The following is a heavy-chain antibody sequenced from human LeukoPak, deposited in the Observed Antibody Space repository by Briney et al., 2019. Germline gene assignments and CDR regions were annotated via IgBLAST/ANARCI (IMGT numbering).Heavy chain of an antibody. V-gene: IGHV3-48*01. Sequence: GGSLRLSCVASGFTFSSYSLSWVRQAPGKGLEWLAYMWPGGAIWYAGSVRGRFTISRDSDKNSQYLQMNSLRAEDTAVYYCVRDYNWAFDYWGQGTLVTVFS. CDR2: MWPGGAI. CDR1: GFTFSSYS. J-gene: IGHJ4*02. CDR3: VRDYNWAFDY. D-gene: IGHD1-20*01.